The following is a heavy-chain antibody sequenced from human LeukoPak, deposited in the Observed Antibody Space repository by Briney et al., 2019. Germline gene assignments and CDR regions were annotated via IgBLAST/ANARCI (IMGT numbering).Heavy chain of an antibody. V-gene: IGHV4-4*02. Sequence: PSETLSLTCTVSPDSTTSNFWSWVRQPPGKGLEWIGEIHRSGSTNYNPSLQSRVTISIDRSKNQIALELSSVTAADTAVYYCARGARIGAIVLDVFDIWGQGTKVTVSS. CDR1: PDSTTSNF. CDR3: ARGARIGAIVLDVFDI. D-gene: IGHD2-2*02. J-gene: IGHJ3*02. CDR2: IHRSGST.